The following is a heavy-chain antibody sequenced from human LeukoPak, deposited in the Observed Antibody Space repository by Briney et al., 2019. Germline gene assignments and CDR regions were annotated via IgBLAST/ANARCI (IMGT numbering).Heavy chain of an antibody. V-gene: IGHV4-4*02. CDR1: AGSISSHNW. CDR2: IHHSDTT. CDR3: ARERQLWLRGWFDP. Sequence: SGTLSLTCAVAAGSISSHNWGSWRRPPPGKGLEWIGEIHHSDTTNYNPSLKSRVHKSVDKSKNHFSLKLTSVTAADTAVYYCARERQLWLRGWFDPWGQGTLVTVSS. D-gene: IGHD5-18*01. J-gene: IGHJ5*02.